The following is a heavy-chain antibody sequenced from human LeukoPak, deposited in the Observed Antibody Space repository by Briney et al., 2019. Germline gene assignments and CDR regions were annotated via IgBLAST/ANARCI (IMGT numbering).Heavy chain of an antibody. CDR3: ARVSGERYYYYMDV. V-gene: IGHV3-66*02. J-gene: IGHJ6*03. D-gene: IGHD3-10*01. CDR1: GFTVSSNY. Sequence: GGSLRLSCAASGFTVSSNYMSWVRQAPGKGLEWVSVIYSGGSTYYADSVKGRFTISRDNSKNTLYLQMNSLRAEDTAVYYCARVSGERYYYYMDVWGKGTTVTVSS. CDR2: IYSGGST.